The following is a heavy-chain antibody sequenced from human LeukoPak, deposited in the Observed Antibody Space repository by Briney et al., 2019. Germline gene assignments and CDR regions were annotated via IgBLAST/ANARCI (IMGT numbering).Heavy chain of an antibody. J-gene: IGHJ5*02. CDR2: IYYSGST. V-gene: IGHV4-59*01. CDR3: ARDPGGSYYSWFDP. CDR1: GGSISSYY. D-gene: IGHD1-26*01. Sequence: KTSETLSLTCTVSGGSISSYYWSWIRQPPGKGLEWIGYIYYSGSTNYNPSLKSRVTISVDTSKNQFSLKLSSVTAADTAVYYCARDPGGSYYSWFDPWGQGTLVTVSS.